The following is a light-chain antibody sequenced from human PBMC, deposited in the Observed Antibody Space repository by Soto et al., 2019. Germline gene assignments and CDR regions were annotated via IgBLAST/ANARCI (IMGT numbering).Light chain of an antibody. CDR3: QQSERSPRT. CDR1: QSVSSTY. J-gene: IGKJ1*01. CDR2: GTS. V-gene: IGKV3-20*01. Sequence: EIVLTQSPGTLSLSPGERATLSCRASQSVSSTYLAWYQQTPGQAPRLLIYGTSNRATGVPDRFSGSGSGTDFTLNISGLEPEDFSVYYCQQSERSPRTFGQRTKVEIK.